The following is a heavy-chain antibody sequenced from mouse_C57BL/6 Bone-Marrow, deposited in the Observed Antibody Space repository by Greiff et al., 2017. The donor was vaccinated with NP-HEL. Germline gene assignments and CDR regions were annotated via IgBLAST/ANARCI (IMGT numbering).Heavy chain of an antibody. Sequence: QVQLQQPGAELVRPGSSVKLSCKASGYTFTSYWMHWVKQRPRQGLEWIGNIDPSDSDTHYNQKFKDKATLTVDKSSSTAYMQLSSLTSQDSAVYYCATPYGNDDYWGQGTTLTVSS. CDR1: GYTFTSYW. V-gene: IGHV1-52*01. CDR2: IDPSDSDT. D-gene: IGHD2-1*01. CDR3: ATPYGNDDY. J-gene: IGHJ2*01.